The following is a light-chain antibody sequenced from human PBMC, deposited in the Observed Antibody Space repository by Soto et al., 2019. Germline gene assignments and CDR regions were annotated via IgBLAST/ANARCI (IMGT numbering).Light chain of an antibody. CDR2: GNS. Sequence: QSVLTQPPSVSGAPGQRVTISCTGSSSNIGAGYYVHWYQQLPGTAPKLLIYGNSNRPSGVPDRFSGSKSGTSASLAIAGLQAEDDADYYCQSYDSSLSGYVFGTGTKVTVL. CDR1: SSNIGAGYY. J-gene: IGLJ1*01. CDR3: QSYDSSLSGYV. V-gene: IGLV1-40*01.